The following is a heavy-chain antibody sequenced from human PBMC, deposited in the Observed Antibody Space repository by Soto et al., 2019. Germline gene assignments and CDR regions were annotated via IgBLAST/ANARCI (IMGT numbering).Heavy chain of an antibody. CDR1: GGSISSYY. CDR2: IYYSGST. CDR3: ARRVGGYDPRDNYYYYYYMDV. J-gene: IGHJ6*03. Sequence: SETLSLTCTVPGGSISSYYWSWIRQPPGKGLEWIGYIYYSGSTNYNPSLKSRVTISVDTSKNQFSLKLSSVTATDTAVYYCARRVGGYDPRDNYYYYYYMDVWGKGTTVTVSS. D-gene: IGHD5-12*01. V-gene: IGHV4-59*08.